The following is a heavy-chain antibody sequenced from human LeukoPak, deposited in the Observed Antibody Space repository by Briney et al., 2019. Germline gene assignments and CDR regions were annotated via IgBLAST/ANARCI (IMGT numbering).Heavy chain of an antibody. Sequence: ASVKVSCQASGYTFTSHDINWVRQGTGQGLEWMGRINSNSGDTAYAQKFQGRVTMTRDTAKRTAYMELSSLRSEDTAVYYCARVGYYVWGSYRHRGDSYGMDVWGQGTTVTVSS. D-gene: IGHD3-16*01. CDR1: GYTFTSHD. J-gene: IGHJ6*02. V-gene: IGHV1-8*01. CDR3: ARVGYYVWGSYRHRGDSYGMDV. CDR2: INSNSGDT.